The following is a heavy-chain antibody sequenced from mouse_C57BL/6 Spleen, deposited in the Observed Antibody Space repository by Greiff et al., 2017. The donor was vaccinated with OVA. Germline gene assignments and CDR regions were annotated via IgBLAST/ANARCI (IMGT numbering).Heavy chain of an antibody. CDR3: ARWYYYGSSYDWYFDG. CDR1: GYTFTSYW. CDR2: IHPNSGST. J-gene: IGHJ1*03. V-gene: IGHV1-64*01. D-gene: IGHD1-1*01. Sequence: QVQLQQPGAELVKPGASVKLSCKASGYTFTSYWMHWVKQRPGQGLEWIGMIHPNSGSTNYNEKFKSKATLTVDKSSSTAYMQLSSLTSEDSAVYYCARWYYYGSSYDWYFDGWGTGTTVTVSS.